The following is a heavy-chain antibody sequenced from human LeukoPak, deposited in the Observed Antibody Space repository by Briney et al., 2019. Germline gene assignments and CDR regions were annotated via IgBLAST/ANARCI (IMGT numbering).Heavy chain of an antibody. CDR3: ATVGIAVAGPDAFDP. J-gene: IGHJ5*02. Sequence: ASVKVSCKASGYIFTDSYMHWVRQAPGQELGWIGRINPNSGGTNYAQKFQGRVTMTEDTSTDTAYMELSSLRSEDTAVYYCATVGIAVAGPDAFDPWGQGTLVTVSS. CDR1: GYIFTDSY. CDR2: INPNSGGT. D-gene: IGHD6-19*01. V-gene: IGHV1/OR15-1*04.